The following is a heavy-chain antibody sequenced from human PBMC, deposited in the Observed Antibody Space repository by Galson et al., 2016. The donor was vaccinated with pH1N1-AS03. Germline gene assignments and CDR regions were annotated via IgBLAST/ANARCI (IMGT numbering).Heavy chain of an antibody. Sequence: QSGAEVKKPGESLQISCKGSGYSFTNHWIAWVRQMPGKGLEWMGFIYPVDSDTRYSPSFQGQVTISADKPVTTAYLQWSSLKASDTAISYCARHREYQVLSSAMDVWGQGTTVTVSS. CDR2: IYPVDSDT. CDR1: GYSFTNHW. V-gene: IGHV5-51*01. D-gene: IGHD2-2*01. CDR3: ARHREYQVLSSAMDV. J-gene: IGHJ6*02.